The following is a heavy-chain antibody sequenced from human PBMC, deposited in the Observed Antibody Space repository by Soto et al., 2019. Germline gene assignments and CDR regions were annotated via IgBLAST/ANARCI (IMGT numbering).Heavy chain of an antibody. CDR2: INAGNGNT. Sequence: ASVKVSCKASGYTFTSYAMHWVRQAPGQRLEWMGWINAGNGNTKYSQKFQGRVTITRDTSASTAYMELSSLRSEDTAVYYCVPSSGWYLSFDPWGQGTLVTVSS. J-gene: IGHJ5*02. CDR1: GYTFTSYA. D-gene: IGHD6-19*01. V-gene: IGHV1-3*01. CDR3: VPSSGWYLSFDP.